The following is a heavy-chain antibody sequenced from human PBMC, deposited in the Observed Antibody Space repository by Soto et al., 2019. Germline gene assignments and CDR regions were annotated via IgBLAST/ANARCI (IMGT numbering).Heavy chain of an antibody. V-gene: IGHV1-8*02. CDR1: GYSFSNYN. CDR2: MNPNSGNT. J-gene: IGHJ6*02. D-gene: IGHD1-7*01. Sequence: GASVKVSCKSSGYSFSNYNFCWVRQATGQGLEWMGWMNPNSGNTGYAQKFQGRVTMTRNTSISTAYMELSSLRSEDTAVYYCARIGLELLPYYYYYYGMDVWGQGTTVTVSS. CDR3: ARIGLELLPYYYYYYGMDV.